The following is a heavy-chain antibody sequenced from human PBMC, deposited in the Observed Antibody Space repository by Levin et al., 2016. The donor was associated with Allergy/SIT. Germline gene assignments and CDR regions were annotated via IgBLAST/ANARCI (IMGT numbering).Heavy chain of an antibody. Sequence: ASVKVSCKVSGYTLTELSMHWVRQAPGKGLEWMGGFDPEDGETIYAQKFQGRVTMTEDTSTDTAYMELSSLRSEDTAVYYCANGPRGNYGMDVWGQGTTVTVSS. J-gene: IGHJ6*02. CDR2: FDPEDGET. D-gene: IGHD4-17*01. CDR3: ANGPRGNYGMDV. CDR1: GYTLTELS. V-gene: IGHV1-24*01.